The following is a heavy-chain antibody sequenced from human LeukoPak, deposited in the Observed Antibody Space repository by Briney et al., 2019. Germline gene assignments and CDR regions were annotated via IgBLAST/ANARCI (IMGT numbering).Heavy chain of an antibody. CDR2: IYYSGST. Sequence: SETLSLTCTVSGGSISSYYWSWIRQPPGKGLEWIGYIYYSGSTNYNPSLKSRVTISVDTSKNQFSLKLSSVTAADTAVYYCARSGYYYDSSLSYWGQGTLVTVSS. J-gene: IGHJ4*02. CDR1: GGSISSYY. CDR3: ARSGYYYDSSLSY. V-gene: IGHV4-59*01. D-gene: IGHD3-22*01.